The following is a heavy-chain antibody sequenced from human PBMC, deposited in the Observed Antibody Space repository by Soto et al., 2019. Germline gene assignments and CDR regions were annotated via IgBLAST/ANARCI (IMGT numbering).Heavy chain of an antibody. D-gene: IGHD6-13*01. CDR1: GFTFSSYA. CDR3: AKDVYGSTIYYLDF. V-gene: IGHV3-23*01. CDR2: ISGGGGST. J-gene: IGHJ4*02. Sequence: GSLRLSCAASGFTFSSYAMSWVRQAPGKGLEWVSVISGGGGSTYYADSVKGRFTISRDNSQETLYLQMNSLRAEDTAVYYCAKDVYGSTIYYLDFWGQGTLVTVSS.